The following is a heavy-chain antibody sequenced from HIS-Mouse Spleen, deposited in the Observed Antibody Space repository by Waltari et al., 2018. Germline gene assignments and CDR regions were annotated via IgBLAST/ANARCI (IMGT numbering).Heavy chain of an antibody. CDR2: IYYSWGT. Sequence: QLQLQESGPGLVKPSETLSLTCTVSGGSIRSSSYYWGWIRQPPGKGLEWIGRIYYSWGTYYNPSLKSRVTISVDTSKNQFSLKLSSVTAADTAVYYCAREIPYSSSWYDWYFDLWGRGTLVTVSS. CDR3: AREIPYSSSWYDWYFDL. CDR1: GGSIRSSSYY. J-gene: IGHJ2*01. V-gene: IGHV4-39*07. D-gene: IGHD6-13*01.